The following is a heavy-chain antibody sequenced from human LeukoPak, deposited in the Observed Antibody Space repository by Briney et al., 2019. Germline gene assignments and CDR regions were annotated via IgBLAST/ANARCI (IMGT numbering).Heavy chain of an antibody. Sequence: PSETLSLTCTVSGGSISSGGYYWSWIRQHPGKGLEWFGYIYFSGSTYYNPSLKSQVTISVDTSKNQFSLKLSSVTAADTAVYYCARAQYCSSTSCYSSWFDPWGRGTLVTVSS. D-gene: IGHD2-2*02. V-gene: IGHV4-31*01. CDR1: GGSISSGGYY. J-gene: IGHJ5*02. CDR3: ARAQYCSSTSCYSSWFDP. CDR2: IYFSGST.